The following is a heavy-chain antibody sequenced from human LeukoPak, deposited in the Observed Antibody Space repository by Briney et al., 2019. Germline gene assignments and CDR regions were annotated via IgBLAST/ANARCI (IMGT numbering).Heavy chain of an antibody. J-gene: IGHJ4*02. D-gene: IGHD3-16*01. CDR1: GFTFNVYG. CDR2: ISFDGTNT. Sequence: QSGKSLRLSCAASGFTFNVYGMHWVRQAPGKGLEWLAFISFDGTNTYYADSVKGRFTISRDNSKYTVNLQMSSLSADDMAVYFCARATSYYDNSASGYWGQGTLVTVSS. V-gene: IGHV3-30*03. CDR3: ARATSYYDNSASGY.